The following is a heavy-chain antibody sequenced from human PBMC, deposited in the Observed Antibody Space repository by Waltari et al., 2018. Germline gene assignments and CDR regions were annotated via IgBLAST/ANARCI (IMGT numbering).Heavy chain of an antibody. CDR2: IYSGVNT. V-gene: IGHV3-53*01. D-gene: IGHD6-19*01. J-gene: IGHJ4*02. CDR3: AKQSPSYTRGWYPLES. CDR1: GFTVRTHF. Sequence: EVQLVESGGNLIQPGGSLRLSCAASGFTVRTHFISWVRQAPGKGREWVSSIYSGVNTYYAGSVKGRFTISRDNYKNMVYLEMNSLRAEDTAVYYCAKQSPSYTRGWYPLESWGPGTLVTVSP.